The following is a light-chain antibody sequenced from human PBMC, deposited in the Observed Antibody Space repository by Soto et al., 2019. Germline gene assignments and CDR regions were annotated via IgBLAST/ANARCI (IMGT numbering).Light chain of an antibody. CDR1: QTVSSK. V-gene: IGKV3-11*01. J-gene: IGKJ1*01. CDR2: DTS. CDR3: HQRKSWPRT. Sequence: VFTHSPATLCSNREERATLYCRASQTVSSKLAWYQHKPGQAPRLLIYDTSNRATGIPARFSGSGSGTDFTLTISSLEPEDFAVYYCHQRKSWPRTFGQRAKVDI.